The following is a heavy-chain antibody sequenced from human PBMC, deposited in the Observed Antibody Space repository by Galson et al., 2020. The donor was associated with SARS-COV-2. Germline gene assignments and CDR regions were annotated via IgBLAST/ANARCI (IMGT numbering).Heavy chain of an antibody. V-gene: IGHV3-30*03. CDR1: GFMFNNFA. D-gene: IGHD6-6*01. CDR2: ISHDGTTR. Sequence: TGGSLRLSCAASGFMFNNFAMHWVRQAPGKGLEWVAIISHDGTTRYNTDSMKGRFTISRDNSKNTLFLQMSSLRDEDTAMYFCAREGPDYTSSYFDYWGQGTPVTVSS. CDR3: AREGPDYTSSYFDY. J-gene: IGHJ4*02.